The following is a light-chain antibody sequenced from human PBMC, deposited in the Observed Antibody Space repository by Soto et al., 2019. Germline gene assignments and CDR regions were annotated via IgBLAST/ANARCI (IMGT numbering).Light chain of an antibody. CDR1: QDISSY. CDR2: AIS. J-gene: IGKJ4*01. Sequence: IQLTQSPSSLSASVGDRVTITCRASQDISSYLAWYQQKPGKAPKLLIHAISRLQSGVPSRFSGSGSGTDFTLAINSLQPEDFATYYCQQLNDYPLTFGGGTKVDIK. CDR3: QQLNDYPLT. V-gene: IGKV1-9*01.